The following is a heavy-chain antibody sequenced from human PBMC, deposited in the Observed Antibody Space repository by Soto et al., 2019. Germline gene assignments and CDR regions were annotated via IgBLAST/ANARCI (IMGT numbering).Heavy chain of an antibody. D-gene: IGHD6-19*01. CDR3: ARLPIAVAGTNFNAFDI. J-gene: IGHJ3*02. Sequence: QVQLVQSGAEVKKPGSSVKVSCKASGGTFSSYTISWVRQAPGQGLEWMGRIIPILGIANYAQKFQGRVTITADKSTSTAYMELSSLRSEDTAMYYCARLPIAVAGTNFNAFDIWGQGTMVTVSS. CDR2: IIPILGIA. V-gene: IGHV1-69*02. CDR1: GGTFSSYT.